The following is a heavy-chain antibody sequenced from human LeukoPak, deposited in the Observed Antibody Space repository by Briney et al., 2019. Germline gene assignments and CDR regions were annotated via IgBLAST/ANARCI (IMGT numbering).Heavy chain of an antibody. Sequence: SETLSLTCNVSGASMTSSYWSWIRQPPGKGLEWIAYVYYTGVTNYNPSLNGRVIISLDTARNQLSLKLSSVTAADTAVYYCARGAGRDGGYWGQGTLVTVSS. J-gene: IGHJ4*02. CDR3: ARGAGRDGGY. CDR2: VYYTGVT. D-gene: IGHD5-24*01. CDR1: GASMTSSY. V-gene: IGHV4-59*01.